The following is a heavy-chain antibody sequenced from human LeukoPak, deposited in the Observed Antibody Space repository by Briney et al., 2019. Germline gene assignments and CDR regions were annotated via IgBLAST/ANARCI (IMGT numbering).Heavy chain of an antibody. Sequence: SETLSLTCTVSGGSISSYYWSWIRQPPGKGLEWIGYIYYSGSTNYNPSLKSRVTISVDTSKNQFSLKLSSVTAADTAVYYCARGEYSYGYGFDYWGQGTLVTVSS. J-gene: IGHJ4*02. CDR3: ARGEYSYGYGFDY. CDR2: IYYSGST. CDR1: GGSISSYY. D-gene: IGHD5-18*01. V-gene: IGHV4-59*01.